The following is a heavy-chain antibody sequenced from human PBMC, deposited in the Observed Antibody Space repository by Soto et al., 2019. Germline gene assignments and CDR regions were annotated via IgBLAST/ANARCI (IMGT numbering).Heavy chain of an antibody. V-gene: IGHV1-69*13. J-gene: IGHJ5*02. D-gene: IGHD6-13*01. CDR2: IIPIFGTA. Sequence: SVKVSCKASGGTFSSYAISWVRQAPGQGLEWMGGIIPIFGTANYAQKFQGRVTITADESTSTAYMELSSLRSEDTAVYYCARDRGRIAAAGSEPFDPWGQGTLVTFSS. CDR1: GGTFSSYA. CDR3: ARDRGRIAAAGSEPFDP.